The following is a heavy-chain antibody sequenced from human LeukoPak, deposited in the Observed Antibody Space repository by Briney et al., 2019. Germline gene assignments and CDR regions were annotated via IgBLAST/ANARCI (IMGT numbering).Heavy chain of an antibody. J-gene: IGHJ4*02. CDR2: IWYDGSNK. Sequence: GGSLRLSCAASGFNFFTYGMHWVRQAPGKGLEWVAVIWYDGSNKYYVDSVKGRFTISRDNSKSTLSLQMNSLRAEDTAVYYCARVIRGFWALDYWGQGTLVTVSS. CDR1: GFNFFTYG. V-gene: IGHV3-33*01. D-gene: IGHD3-10*01. CDR3: ARVIRGFWALDY.